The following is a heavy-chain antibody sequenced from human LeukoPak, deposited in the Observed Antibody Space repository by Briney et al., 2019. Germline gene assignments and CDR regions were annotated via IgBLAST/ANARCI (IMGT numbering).Heavy chain of an antibody. Sequence: GGSLRLSCAASGFTVSNNYMSWVRQAPGKGLEWVSVIYSGGYTYYADSVKGRFTISRDNSKNTLYLQMNSLRAEDTAVYYCASRKSSGWLDYFQHWGQGTLVTVSS. CDR1: GFTVSNNY. CDR3: ASRKSSGWLDYFQH. V-gene: IGHV3-66*01. D-gene: IGHD6-19*01. CDR2: IYSGGYT. J-gene: IGHJ1*01.